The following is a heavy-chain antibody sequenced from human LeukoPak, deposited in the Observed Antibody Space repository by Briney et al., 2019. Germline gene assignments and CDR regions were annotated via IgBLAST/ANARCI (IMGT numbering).Heavy chain of an antibody. CDR3: ARLQYCSGTSCYWFDP. V-gene: IGHV4-30-2*01. J-gene: IGHJ5*02. Sequence: SQTLSLTCDVSGGSISSGLYSWSWIRQPLGKGLEWIGYIYHTGSTYYNPSLKSRVTTSVDTSKNQFSLRLSSVTAADTAVYYCARLQYCSGTSCYWFDPWGQGTLVTVSS. D-gene: IGHD2-2*01. CDR1: GGSISSGLYS. CDR2: IYHTGST.